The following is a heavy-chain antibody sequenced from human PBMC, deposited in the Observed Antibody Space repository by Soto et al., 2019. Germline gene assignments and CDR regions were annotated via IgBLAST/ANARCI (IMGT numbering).Heavy chain of an antibody. J-gene: IGHJ4*02. CDR3: ARCIAAAGPIDY. Sequence: SETLSLTCAVSGGSISSSNWWSWVPQPPGKGLEWIGEINHSGSTNYNPSLKSRVTISVDKSKNQFSLKLSSVTAADTAVYYCARCIAAAGPIDYWGQGTLVTVSS. CDR1: GGSISSSNW. D-gene: IGHD6-13*01. V-gene: IGHV4-4*02. CDR2: INHSGST.